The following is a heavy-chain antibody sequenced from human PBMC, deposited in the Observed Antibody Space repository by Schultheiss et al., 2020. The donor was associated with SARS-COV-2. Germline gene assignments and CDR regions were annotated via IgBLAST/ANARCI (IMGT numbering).Heavy chain of an antibody. J-gene: IGHJ6*03. CDR1: GYTFTSYA. D-gene: IGHD6-6*01. CDR3: ARERGYSSSSGYYYYYMDV. Sequence: ASVKVSCKASGYTFTSYAMHWVRQAPGQRLEWMGWINAGNGNTKYSQKFQGRVTITRDTSASTAYMELSSLRSEDTAVYYCARERGYSSSSGYYYYYMDVWGKGTTVTVSS. V-gene: IGHV1-3*01. CDR2: INAGNGNT.